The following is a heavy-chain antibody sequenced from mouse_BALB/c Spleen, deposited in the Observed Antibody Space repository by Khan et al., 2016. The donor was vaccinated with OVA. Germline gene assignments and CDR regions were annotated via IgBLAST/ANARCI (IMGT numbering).Heavy chain of an antibody. CDR3: TRHGYVAWFAY. CDR2: IDPYSGGT. V-gene: IGHV1S135*01. D-gene: IGHD2-2*01. CDR1: GYSFNSYY. Sequence: VQLKQSGPELMKPGASVKISCKASGYSFNSYYIHWVMQSHGKSLEWIGNIDPYSGGTTYNQKFKGKATITVDKSSSTAYMHLSNLTSEDSAVYYCTRHGYVAWFAYWGQGTLVTVSA. J-gene: IGHJ3*01.